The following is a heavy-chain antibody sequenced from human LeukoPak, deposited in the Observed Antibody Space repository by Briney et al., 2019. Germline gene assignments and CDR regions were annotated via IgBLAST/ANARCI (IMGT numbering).Heavy chain of an antibody. V-gene: IGHV1-8*02. CDR1: GYTFTGYY. D-gene: IGHD7-27*01. CDR3: ARATNGGSGFDY. CDR2: MNPNSGNT. J-gene: IGHJ4*02. Sequence: ASVKVSCKASGYTFTGYYMHWVRQATGQGLEWMGWMNPNSGNTGYAQKFQGRVTMTRNTSISTAYMELSSLRSEDTAVYYCARATNGGSGFDYWGQGTLVTVSS.